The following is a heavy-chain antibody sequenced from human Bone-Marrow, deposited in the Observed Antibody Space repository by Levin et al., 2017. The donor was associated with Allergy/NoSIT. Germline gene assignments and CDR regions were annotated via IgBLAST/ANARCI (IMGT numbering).Heavy chain of an antibody. J-gene: IGHJ3*02. Sequence: GESLKISCKVSGYSLSESSVHWVRQAPGEGLEWVGGFDPEDAATMYAQKFEGRVTMTEDTSTGTAFMELRSLRSDDTAVYYCAIDGQWRDAFDIWGQGTMVIVSS. CDR2: FDPEDAAT. CDR3: AIDGQWRDAFDI. D-gene: IGHD6-19*01. CDR1: GYSLSESS. V-gene: IGHV1-24*01.